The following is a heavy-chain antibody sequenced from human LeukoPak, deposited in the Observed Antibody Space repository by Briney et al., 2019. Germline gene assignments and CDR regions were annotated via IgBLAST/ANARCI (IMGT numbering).Heavy chain of an antibody. CDR3: AKDYYNWNYGSFDI. V-gene: IGHV3-23*01. CDR1: GFTFTSYA. CDR2: ISGSGGST. D-gene: IGHD1-7*01. J-gene: IGHJ3*02. Sequence: GGSLRLSCSASGFTFTSYAMSWVRQAPGKGLEWVSAISGSGGSTYYADSVKGRFTISRDNSKNTLYLQMNSLRAEDTAVYYCAKDYYNWNYGSFDIWGQGTMVTVSS.